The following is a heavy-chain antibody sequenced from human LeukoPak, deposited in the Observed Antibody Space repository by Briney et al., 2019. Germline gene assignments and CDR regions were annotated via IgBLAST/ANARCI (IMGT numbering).Heavy chain of an antibody. Sequence: GGSLRLSCAASGFTFSSYAMHWVRQAPGKGLEWVAVISYDGSNKYYADSVKGRFTISRDNSKNTLYLQMNSLRAEDTAVYYCARDAGFGIDYWGQGILVAVSS. D-gene: IGHD3-10*01. CDR2: ISYDGSNK. J-gene: IGHJ4*02. CDR1: GFTFSSYA. CDR3: ARDAGFGIDY. V-gene: IGHV3-30-3*01.